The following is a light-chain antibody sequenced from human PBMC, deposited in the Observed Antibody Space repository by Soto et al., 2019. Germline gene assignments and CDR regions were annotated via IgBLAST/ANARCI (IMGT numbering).Light chain of an antibody. CDR3: QQYGSSPYT. J-gene: IGKJ2*01. CDR2: GAS. CDR1: QSVSSSY. V-gene: IGKV3-20*01. Sequence: EIVLTQSPGTLSLSPGERATLSCRASQSVSSSYLAWYQQKPGQAPRLLIYGASSRATGIPDRFSGSGSGTDFTLTSSRLEHEDFALYYCQQYGSSPYTVGQGTKLEIK.